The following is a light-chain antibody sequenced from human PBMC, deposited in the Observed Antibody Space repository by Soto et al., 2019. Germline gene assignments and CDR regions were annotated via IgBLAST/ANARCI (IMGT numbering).Light chain of an antibody. CDR3: QQTYDPPLT. CDR1: QSITTY. V-gene: IGKV1-39*01. CDR2: DAS. Sequence: DIQMTQSPSSLSASVGDRVTLTCRASQSITTYLHWYQQKPGKAPNLLIYDASTLRSGVPSRFSGGGSGAEFTLTISSLQPEDFATCFCQQTYDPPLTFGGGTKVEIQ. J-gene: IGKJ4*01.